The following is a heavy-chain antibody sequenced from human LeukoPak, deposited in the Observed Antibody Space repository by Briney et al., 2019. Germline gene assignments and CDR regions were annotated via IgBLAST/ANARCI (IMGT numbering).Heavy chain of an antibody. CDR2: IYPADSDT. J-gene: IGHJ6*02. D-gene: IGHD3-10*01. V-gene: IGHV5-51*01. CDR3: ARGYYCGSGGPHHYGMDV. Sequence: GESLKISCRGFGYTFPNYWIGWVRQMPGEGLEWMGIIYPADSDTRYSPSFQGHVTISADQSISTAYLQWTSLKASDTAMYYCARGYYCGSGGPHHYGMDVWGQGTTVTVSS. CDR1: GYTFPNYW.